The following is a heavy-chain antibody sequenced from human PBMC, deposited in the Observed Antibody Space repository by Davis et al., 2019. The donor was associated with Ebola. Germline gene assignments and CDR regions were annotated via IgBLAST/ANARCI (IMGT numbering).Heavy chain of an antibody. D-gene: IGHD6-6*01. J-gene: IGHJ6*02. CDR1: GFTFSNYW. V-gene: IGHV3-7*01. CDR3: ARDAVAARTGGGDGMDV. Sequence: GESLKISCTASGFTFSNYWMNWVRQAPGKGLEWVANIKQDGSTKYYVDSVKGRFTISRDNSKNTLYLQMNSLRAEDTAVYYCARDAVAARTGGGDGMDVWGQGTTVTVSS. CDR2: IKQDGSTK.